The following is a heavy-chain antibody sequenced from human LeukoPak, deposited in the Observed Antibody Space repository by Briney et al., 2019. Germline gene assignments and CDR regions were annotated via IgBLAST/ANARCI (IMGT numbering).Heavy chain of an antibody. CDR1: GFTFSSSW. CDR2: INSDGRIT. Sequence: GGSLRLSCAASGFTFSSSWMHWVRQAPGKGLVWVSRINSDGRITNYADSVKGRFTISRDNAKNTLYLQMNSLRAEDTAVYYCARGGVYSSGSYYLYYFDYWGQGTLVTVSS. V-gene: IGHV3-74*01. D-gene: IGHD6-19*01. CDR3: ARGGVYSSGSYYLYYFDY. J-gene: IGHJ4*02.